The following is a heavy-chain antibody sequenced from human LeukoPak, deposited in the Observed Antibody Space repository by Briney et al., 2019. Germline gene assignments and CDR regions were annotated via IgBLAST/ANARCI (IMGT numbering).Heavy chain of an antibody. J-gene: IGHJ4*02. CDR3: ARARGGGSNPNLNDY. V-gene: IGHV1-8*03. CDR2: MNPNSGNT. D-gene: IGHD2-15*01. Sequence: GASVKVSCKASGYTFTSYDINWVRQATGQGLEWMGWMNPNSGNTGYAQKFQGRVTITRNTSISTAYMGLSSLRSEDTAVYYCARARGGGSNPNLNDYWGQGTLVTVSS. CDR1: GYTFTSYD.